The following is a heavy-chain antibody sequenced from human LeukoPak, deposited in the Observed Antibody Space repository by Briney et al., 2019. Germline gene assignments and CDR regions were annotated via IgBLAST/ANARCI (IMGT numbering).Heavy chain of an antibody. V-gene: IGHV1-18*01. CDR2: ISAYNGNT. CDR3: ARLLLWFGEFRYGMDV. Sequence: ASVKVSCKASGFTFTSYGISWVRQAPGQGLEWMGWISAYNGNTNYAQKLQGRVTMTTDTSTSTAYMELRSLRSDDTAVYYCARLLLWFGEFRYGMDVWGQGTTVTVSS. D-gene: IGHD3-10*01. CDR1: GFTFTSYG. J-gene: IGHJ6*02.